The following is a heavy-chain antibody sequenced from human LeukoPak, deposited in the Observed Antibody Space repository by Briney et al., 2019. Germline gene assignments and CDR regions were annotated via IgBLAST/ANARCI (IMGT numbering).Heavy chain of an antibody. Sequence: GGSLRLSCAASGFTFSSYAMSWVRQAPGKGLEWVSAISGSGGSTYYADSVKGRFTISRDNSKNTLYLQMNSLRAEDTAVYYCAKTVELRYLDWLFAFDYWGQGTLVTVSS. CDR1: GFTFSSYA. CDR3: AKTVELRYLDWLFAFDY. CDR2: ISGSGGST. D-gene: IGHD3-9*01. J-gene: IGHJ4*02. V-gene: IGHV3-23*01.